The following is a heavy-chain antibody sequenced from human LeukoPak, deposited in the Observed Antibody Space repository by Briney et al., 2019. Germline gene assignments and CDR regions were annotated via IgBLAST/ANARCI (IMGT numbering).Heavy chain of an antibody. CDR2: IYYSGST. CDR3: ARESGGRRVPWFDP. Sequence: SETLSLTCTVSGGSISSSSYYWGWIRQPPGKGLEWIGSIYYSGSTYYNPSLKSRVTISVDTSKNQFSLKLSSVTAADTAVYYCARESGGRRVPWFDPWGQGTLVTVSS. V-gene: IGHV4-39*07. D-gene: IGHD3-10*01. CDR1: GGSISSSSYY. J-gene: IGHJ5*02.